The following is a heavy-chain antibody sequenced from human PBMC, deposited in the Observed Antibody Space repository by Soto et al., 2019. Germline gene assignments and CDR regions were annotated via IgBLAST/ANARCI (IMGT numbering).Heavy chain of an antibody. D-gene: IGHD1-26*01. CDR3: ARGLGLYYFEY. CDR1: RYTFTSYA. V-gene: IGHV1-3*01. CDR2: INAGNGNT. Sequence: QVQLVQSGAEVKKPGASVKVSCKASRYTFTSYAMHWVRQAPGQRLEWMGWINAGNGNTKYSQKFQGRVTITRDTSASTAYMELSSLRSEDTAVYYCARGLGLYYFEYWGQGTLVTVSS. J-gene: IGHJ4*02.